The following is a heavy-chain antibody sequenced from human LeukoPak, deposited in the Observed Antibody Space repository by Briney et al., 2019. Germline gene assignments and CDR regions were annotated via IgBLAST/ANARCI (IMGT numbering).Heavy chain of an antibody. CDR2: IYYSGNT. V-gene: IGHV4-59*08. D-gene: IGHD2-8*01. CDR3: ARLYEGKRPPDY. CDR1: GGSISSYY. J-gene: IGHJ4*02. Sequence: SETLSLTCTVSGGSISSYYWSWIRQPPGRGLEWIAYIYYSGNTNYNPSLKSRVTISVDTSKNQFSLKLSSVTAADTAVYYCARLYEGKRPPDYWGQGTLVTVSS.